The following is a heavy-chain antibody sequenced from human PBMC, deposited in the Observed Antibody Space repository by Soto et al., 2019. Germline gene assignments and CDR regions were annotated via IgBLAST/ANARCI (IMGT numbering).Heavy chain of an antibody. CDR3: AKGSSYDFWSTYFDF. CDR1: GFTLNSYA. Sequence: GGSLRLSXAASGFTLNSYAMSWVRQAPGKGLEWVSAISGSGGSVYYADSVKGRFGISRDTSKNTLFLQMNSLRAEDTAVYYCAKGSSYDFWSTYFDFWGQGTLVTVS. CDR2: ISGSGGSV. V-gene: IGHV3-23*01. D-gene: IGHD3-3*01. J-gene: IGHJ4*02.